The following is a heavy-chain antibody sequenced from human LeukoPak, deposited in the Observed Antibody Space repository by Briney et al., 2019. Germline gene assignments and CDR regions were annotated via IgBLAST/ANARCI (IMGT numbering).Heavy chain of an antibody. J-gene: IGHJ6*02. D-gene: IGHD6-13*01. CDR3: ARDRTYSSSPYGMDV. V-gene: IGHV1-46*01. CDR1: GYTFTSYA. CDR2: INPSGGST. Sequence: GASVKVSCKTSGYTFTSYAMNWVRQAPEQGLEWMGIINPSGGSTSYAQKFQGRVTMTRDTSTSTVYMELSSLRSEDTAVYYCARDRTYSSSPYGMDVWGQGTTVTVSS.